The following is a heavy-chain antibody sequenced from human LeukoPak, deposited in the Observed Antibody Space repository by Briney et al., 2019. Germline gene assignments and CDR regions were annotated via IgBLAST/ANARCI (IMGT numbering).Heavy chain of an antibody. J-gene: IGHJ4*02. V-gene: IGHV1-46*01. CDR3: ARGLEQQLVIGGITRYYFDY. CDR1: GYTFTSYY. Sequence: ASVKVSCKASGYTFTSYYMHWVRQAPGQGLEWMGIINPSGGSTSYAQKFQGRVTMTRDTSTSTVYMELSSLRSEDTAAYYCARGLEQQLVIGGITRYYFDYWGQGTLVTVSS. CDR2: INPSGGST. D-gene: IGHD6-13*01.